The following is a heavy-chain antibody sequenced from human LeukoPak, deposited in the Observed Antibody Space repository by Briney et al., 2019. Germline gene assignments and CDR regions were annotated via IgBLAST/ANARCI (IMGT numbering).Heavy chain of an antibody. Sequence: GGSLRLSCAASGFTFSTYAMTWVRQAPGKGLKWVSGISDSGGNTHYADSVKGRFTISRDNSKNTLYLQMNSLRAEDTAVYCCAKRNSRGWWYFDYWGQGTLVPVSS. CDR1: GFTFSTYA. J-gene: IGHJ4*02. CDR2: ISDSGGNT. V-gene: IGHV3-23*01. D-gene: IGHD6-19*01. CDR3: AKRNSRGWWYFDY.